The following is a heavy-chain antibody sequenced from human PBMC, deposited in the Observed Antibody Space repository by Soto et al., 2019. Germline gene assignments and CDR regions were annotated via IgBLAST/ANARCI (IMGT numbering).Heavy chain of an antibody. CDR3: ARGGVFFFAAPTNPFDY. D-gene: IGHD3-10*01. V-gene: IGHV1-8*01. J-gene: IGHJ4*02. Sequence: ASVKVSCKAYGYTFTSYDINWERQATGQGLEWMGWMNPNRGNTGYAQKFQGRVTMTRNTSIITAYMELSSLRSEDTALYYCARGGVFFFAAPTNPFDYWGQGTLVTVSS. CDR1: GYTFTSYD. CDR2: MNPNRGNT.